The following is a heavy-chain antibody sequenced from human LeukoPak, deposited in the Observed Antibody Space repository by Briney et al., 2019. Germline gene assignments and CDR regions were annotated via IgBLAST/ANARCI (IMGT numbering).Heavy chain of an antibody. CDR1: GFTFGDYA. V-gene: IGHV3-49*04. CDR2: IRSKAYGGTT. Sequence: QPGRSLRLSCTASGFTFGDYAMSWVRQAPGKGLAWVGFIRSKAYGGTTEYAASVKGRFTISRDDSKSIAYLQMNSLKTEDTAVYYCTRDNEDIVVVPAALSYGMDVWGQGTTVTVSS. CDR3: TRDNEDIVVVPAALSYGMDV. J-gene: IGHJ6*02. D-gene: IGHD2-2*01.